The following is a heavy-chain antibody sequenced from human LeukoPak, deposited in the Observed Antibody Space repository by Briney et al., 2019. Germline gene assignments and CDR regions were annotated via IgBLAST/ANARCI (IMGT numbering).Heavy chain of an antibody. CDR1: GFSLNTYG. CDR2: IRYDGSNE. D-gene: IGHD1-26*01. V-gene: IGHV3-30*02. J-gene: IGHJ3*02. Sequence: GGSLRLSCVASGFSLNTYGVHWIRQAPGKGLEWVAFIRYDGSNEYYIDSVKGRFTLSRDNSKNTLYLQMNSLRAEDTAVYYCAKDSAVSGSYPDASDIWGQGTMVTVSS. CDR3: AKDSAVSGSYPDASDI.